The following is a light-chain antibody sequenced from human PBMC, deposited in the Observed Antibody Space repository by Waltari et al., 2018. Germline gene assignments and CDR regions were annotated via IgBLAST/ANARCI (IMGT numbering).Light chain of an antibody. CDR3: MQSLQTLWT. Sequence: DIVVTQSPLSLPVTPGEPASISCRSSQSLLHRNGNNYLDWYLQKPGQSHQLLIYLGSNRASGVPDRFSGSGSGTDFTLRISRVEAEDVGVYYCMQSLQTLWTFGPGTKVEIK. V-gene: IGKV2-28*01. CDR2: LGS. CDR1: QSLLHRNGNNY. J-gene: IGKJ1*01.